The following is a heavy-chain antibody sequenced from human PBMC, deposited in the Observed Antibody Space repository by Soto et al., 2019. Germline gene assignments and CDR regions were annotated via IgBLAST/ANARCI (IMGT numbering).Heavy chain of an antibody. V-gene: IGHV4-61*01. D-gene: IGHD5-18*01. CDR3: ASQDSRPENGYNLFDY. J-gene: IGHJ4*02. CDR1: GGSISSGSYY. CDR2: IFYSGST. Sequence: QLQLQESGPGLVKPSETLSLTCTVSGGSISSGSYYWTWIRQPPGKVLEWIGYIFYSGSTNYNPSLKRRVTITVDTSKNQFSLKVRSVTAADTAVYYCASQDSRPENGYNLFDYWGRGTLVTVSS.